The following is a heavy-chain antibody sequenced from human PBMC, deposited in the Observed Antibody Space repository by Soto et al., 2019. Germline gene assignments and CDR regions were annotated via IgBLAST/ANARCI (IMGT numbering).Heavy chain of an antibody. CDR3: ARAQRDYYGMDV. CDR1: GFTFSDYY. J-gene: IGHJ6*02. Sequence: QVQLVESGGGLVKPGGSLRLSCAASGFTFSDYYMSWIRQAPGKGLEWVSYISSSSSYTNYAGSVKGRFTISRDNAKNSLYLQMNSLRAEDTAVYYCARAQRDYYGMDVWGQGTTVTVSS. CDR2: ISSSSSYT. V-gene: IGHV3-11*06. D-gene: IGHD6-25*01.